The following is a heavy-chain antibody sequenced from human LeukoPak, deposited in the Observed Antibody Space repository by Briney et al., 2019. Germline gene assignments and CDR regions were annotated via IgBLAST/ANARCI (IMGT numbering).Heavy chain of an antibody. CDR2: IYHSGST. V-gene: IGHV4-30-2*01. Sequence: SETLSLTCAVSGGSISSGGYSWSWIRQPPGQGLEWIGYIYHSGSTYYNPSLKSRVTISVDRSKNQFSLKLSSVTAADTAVYYCARVLSLDWYFDLWGRGTLVTVSS. CDR1: GGSISSGGYS. CDR3: ARVLSLDWYFDL. J-gene: IGHJ2*01.